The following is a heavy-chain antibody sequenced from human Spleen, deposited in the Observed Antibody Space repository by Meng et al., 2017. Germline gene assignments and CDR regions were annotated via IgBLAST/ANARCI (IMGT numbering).Heavy chain of an antibody. CDR2: LYDGGSP. V-gene: IGHV4-39*07. Sequence: QVQLQESGPGLVKPSETLSLTCTVSTDSSSGRTYYWGWFRQPPGKGLEWIGSLYDGGSPYYNPSLKSRVTISADTSKTQFFLQLTSITAADTAVYNCARGRGPDWYFDLWGRGTLVTVSS. CDR1: TDSSSGRTYY. J-gene: IGHJ2*01. CDR3: ARGRGPDWYFDL.